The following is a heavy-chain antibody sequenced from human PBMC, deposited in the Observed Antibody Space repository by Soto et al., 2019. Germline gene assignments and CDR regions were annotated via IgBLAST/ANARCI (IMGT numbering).Heavy chain of an antibody. CDR3: AGWGGHDYNY. D-gene: IGHD4-4*01. CDR1: GFTFSTYW. CDR2: INPDGNVG. Sequence: EVQLLGSGGGLVQPGGSLRLSCVGSGFTFSTYWMNWVRQAPGKGLEWVANINPDGNVGTYVDSVRGRFTTSRDNAKNSLYLQMNSLRADDTAVSFCAGWGGHDYNYWGQGIMVTVSS. V-gene: IGHV3-7*03. J-gene: IGHJ4*02.